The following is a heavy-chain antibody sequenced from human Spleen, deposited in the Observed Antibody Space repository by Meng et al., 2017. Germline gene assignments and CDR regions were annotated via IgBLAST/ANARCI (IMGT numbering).Heavy chain of an antibody. J-gene: IGHJ6*02. CDR1: GFTFSSYS. Sequence: GESLKISCAASGFTFSSYSMNWVRQAPGKGLEWVSSISSSSSYIYYADSVKGRFTISRDNAKNSLYLQMNSLRAEDTAVYYCARDLYSGSYLDYYGMDVWGQGTTVTVSS. D-gene: IGHD1-26*01. CDR3: ARDLYSGSYLDYYGMDV. CDR2: ISSSSSYI. V-gene: IGHV3-21*01.